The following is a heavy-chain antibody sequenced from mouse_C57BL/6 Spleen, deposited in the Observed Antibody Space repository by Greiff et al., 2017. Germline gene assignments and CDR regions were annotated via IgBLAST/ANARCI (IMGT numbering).Heavy chain of an antibody. CDR1: GYAFSSSW. CDR2: IYPGDGDT. CDR3: AGDGAGHFDY. Sequence: QVQLQQSGPELVKPGASVKISCKASGYAFSSSWMNWVKQRPGKGLEWSGRIYPGDGDTNYNGKFKGKATLTADKSSSTAYMQLSSLTSEDSAVYFCAGDGAGHFDYWGQGTTLTVSS. D-gene: IGHD1-1*02. J-gene: IGHJ2*01. V-gene: IGHV1-82*01.